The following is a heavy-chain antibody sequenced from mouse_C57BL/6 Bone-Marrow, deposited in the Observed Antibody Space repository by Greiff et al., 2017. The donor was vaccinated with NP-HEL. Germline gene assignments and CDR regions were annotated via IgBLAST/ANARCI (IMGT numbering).Heavy chain of an antibody. CDR1: GYTFTSYG. CDR3: ARWLLLRPGYWYFDV. Sequence: VQLQQSGAELARPGASVTLSCKASGYTFTSYGISWVKQRTGQGLEWIGEIYPRSGNTYYNEKFKGKATLTADKSSSTAYMELRSLTSEDSAVYFCARWLLLRPGYWYFDVWGTGTTVTVSS. J-gene: IGHJ1*03. V-gene: IGHV1-81*01. D-gene: IGHD1-1*01. CDR2: IYPRSGNT.